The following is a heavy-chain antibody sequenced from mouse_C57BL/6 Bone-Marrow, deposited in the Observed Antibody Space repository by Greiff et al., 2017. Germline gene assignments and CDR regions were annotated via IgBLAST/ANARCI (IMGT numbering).Heavy chain of an antibody. CDR2: IDPEDGES. CDR1: GFNIKDYY. V-gene: IGHV14-2*01. Sequence: VQLQQSGAELVKPGATVSLSCTAAGFNIKDYYMHWVKQRTEQGLEWIGRIDPEDGESKYAPKFQGQATIQAATSSHTAYLQHCCLTSEDTAVYYCARSGLDSNGYYYAMGYWGQGTSGTVSS. CDR3: ARSGLDSNGYYYAMGY. D-gene: IGHD2-5*01. J-gene: IGHJ4*01.